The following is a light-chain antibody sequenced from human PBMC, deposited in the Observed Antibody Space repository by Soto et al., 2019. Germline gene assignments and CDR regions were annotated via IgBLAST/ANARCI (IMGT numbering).Light chain of an antibody. J-gene: IGKJ4*01. CDR1: QSVSIN. CDR3: QQYNDWVA. Sequence: ESVLTQSPGTLSLSPGERATLSCRASQSVSINLACYQQSPGQAPRLLIYRISTRAIGIPARFSGRGSGTQFTLTISSLHSEDFAVYYCQQYNDWVAFGGGTKVDIK. CDR2: RIS. V-gene: IGKV3-15*01.